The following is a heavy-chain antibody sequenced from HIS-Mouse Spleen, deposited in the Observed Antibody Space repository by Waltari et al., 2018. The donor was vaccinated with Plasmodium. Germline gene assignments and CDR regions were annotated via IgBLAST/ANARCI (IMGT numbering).Heavy chain of an antibody. D-gene: IGHD6-13*01. CDR2: ISWNSGSI. CDR3: AKVSGYSSSWYDY. CDR1: GFTFDDYA. V-gene: IGHV3-9*01. J-gene: IGHJ4*02. Sequence: EVQLVESGGGLVQPGRSLRLSCAASGFTFDDYAMHWVRQAPGKGLEWVSGISWNSGSIGDADSVKGRFTISRDNAKNSLYLQMNSLRAEDTALYYCAKVSGYSSSWYDYWGQGTLVTVSS.